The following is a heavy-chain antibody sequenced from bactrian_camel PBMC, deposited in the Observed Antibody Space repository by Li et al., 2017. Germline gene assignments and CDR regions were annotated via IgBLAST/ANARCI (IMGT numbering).Heavy chain of an antibody. Sequence: HVQLVESGGGSVQAGGSLRLSCAASGLTYLLSCMGWDRQAPGKERETVSSINTDGTRSYADAVKGRFTISRDNAENTVYLQMNSLKPEDTAMYYCAAARGACYYVMYGSDPVYSYWGQGTQVTVS. V-gene: IGHV3S53*01. CDR1: GLTYLLSC. J-gene: IGHJ4*01. CDR3: AAARGACYYVMYGSDPVYSY. D-gene: IGHD2*01. CDR2: INTDGTR.